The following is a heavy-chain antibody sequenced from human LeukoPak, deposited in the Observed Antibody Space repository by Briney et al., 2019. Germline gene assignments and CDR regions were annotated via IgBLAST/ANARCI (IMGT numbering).Heavy chain of an antibody. CDR2: INHSGST. CDR1: GGSFSGYY. D-gene: IGHD5-24*01. J-gene: IGHJ4*02. Sequence: SETLSLTCAVYGGSFSGYYWSWIRQPPGKGLEWIGEINHSGSTNYNPSLKSRVTISVDTSKNQFSLKLSSVTAADTAVYYCARDSGDGYNWSFDYWGRGTLVTVSS. V-gene: IGHV4-34*01. CDR3: ARDSGDGYNWSFDY.